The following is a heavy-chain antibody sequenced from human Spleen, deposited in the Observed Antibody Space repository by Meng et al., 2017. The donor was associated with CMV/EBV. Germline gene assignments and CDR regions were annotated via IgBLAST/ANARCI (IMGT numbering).Heavy chain of an antibody. J-gene: IGHJ4*02. CDR3: ARDLGYCSSPSCSFLDY. D-gene: IGHD2-2*03. CDR2: INPYSGGT. Sequence: ASVKVSCKASGYTFIEYYIHWVRQAPGQGLEWMGWINPYSGGTNFAQKFQGRVTMTRDTSISTAYMELSRLRSDDTAVYYCARDLGYCSSPSCSFLDYWGQGTLVTVSS. CDR1: GYTFIEYY. V-gene: IGHV1-2*02.